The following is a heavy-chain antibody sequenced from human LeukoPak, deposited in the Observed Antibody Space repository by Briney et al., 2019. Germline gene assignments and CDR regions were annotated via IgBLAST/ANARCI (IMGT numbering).Heavy chain of an antibody. CDR1: GGSISSYY. D-gene: IGHD3-22*01. CDR3: ARNYYDSSGYYFDY. Sequence: PSETLSLTCTVSGGSISSYYWSWIRQPPGKGLEWIGYIYYGGSTNYNPSLKSRVTISVDTSKNQFSLKLSSVTAADTAVYYCARNYYDSSGYYFDYWGQGTLVTVSS. CDR2: IYYGGST. V-gene: IGHV4-59*12. J-gene: IGHJ4*02.